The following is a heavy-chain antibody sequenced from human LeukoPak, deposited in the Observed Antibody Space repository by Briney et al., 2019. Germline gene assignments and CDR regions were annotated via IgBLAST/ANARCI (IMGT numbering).Heavy chain of an antibody. CDR3: ASRRRGDAFDI. CDR2: ISSSSSYI. Sequence: GGSLRLSCAASGFTFSSYSMNWVRQAPGKGLEWVPSISSSSSYIYYADSVKGRFTISRDNAKNSLYLQMNSLRAEDTAVYYCASRRRGDAFDIWGQGTMVTVSS. J-gene: IGHJ3*02. V-gene: IGHV3-21*01. CDR1: GFTFSSYS. D-gene: IGHD5-24*01.